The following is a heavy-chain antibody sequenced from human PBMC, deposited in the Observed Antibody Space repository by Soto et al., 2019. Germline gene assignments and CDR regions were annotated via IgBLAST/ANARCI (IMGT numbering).Heavy chain of an antibody. CDR3: ATRDTAMDVYYYYGMDV. CDR1: GFTFSSYG. Sequence: GGSLRLSCAASGFTFSSYGMHWVRQAPGKGLEWVAVIRFDGSNKYYADSVKGRFTISRDNSKNTLYLQMNSLRAEDTAVYYCATRDTAMDVYYYYGMDVWGQGTTVTVSS. V-gene: IGHV3-30*02. D-gene: IGHD5-18*01. CDR2: IRFDGSNK. J-gene: IGHJ6*02.